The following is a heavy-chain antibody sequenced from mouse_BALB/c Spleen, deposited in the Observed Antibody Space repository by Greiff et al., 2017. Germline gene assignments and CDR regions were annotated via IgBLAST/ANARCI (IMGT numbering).Heavy chain of an antibody. J-gene: IGHJ3*01. Sequence: EVMLVESGGGLVQPGGSLKLSCAASGFTFSSYTMSWVRQTPEKRLEWVAYISNGGGSTYYPDTVKGRFTISRDNAKNTLYLQMSSLKSEDTAMYYCASRDLTAAFAYWGQGTLVTVSA. CDR3: ASRDLTAAFAY. D-gene: IGHD1-2*01. CDR2: ISNGGGST. V-gene: IGHV5-12-2*01. CDR1: GFTFSSYT.